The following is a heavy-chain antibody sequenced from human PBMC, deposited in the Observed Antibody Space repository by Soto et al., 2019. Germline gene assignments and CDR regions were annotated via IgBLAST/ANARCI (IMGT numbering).Heavy chain of an antibody. Sequence: GGSLRLSCAASGFTFSSYAMSWVRQAPGKGLEWVSAISGSGGSTYYADSVKGRFTISRDNSKKTLYLQMNSLRAEDTAVYYCAKGYYYDSSGYFVYWGQGTLVTVSS. V-gene: IGHV3-23*01. J-gene: IGHJ4*02. CDR3: AKGYYYDSSGYFVY. CDR1: GFTFSSYA. D-gene: IGHD3-22*01. CDR2: ISGSGGST.